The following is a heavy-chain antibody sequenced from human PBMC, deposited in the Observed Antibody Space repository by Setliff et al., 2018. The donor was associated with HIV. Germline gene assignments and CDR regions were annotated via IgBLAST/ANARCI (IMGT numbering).Heavy chain of an antibody. V-gene: IGHV3-15*01. J-gene: IGHJ2*01. Sequence: GGSLRLSCVASGLNFRNAWMGWVRQAPGRGLEWVGRIKSETDGAATDYSSTVRGRCLILRDDSKNTLYLDIDALKTEDIATYYCTARGTVTIRDYSFNLWGRGTLVTVSS. CDR3: TARGTVTIRDYSFNL. D-gene: IGHD4-4*01. CDR1: GLNFRNAW. CDR2: IKSETDGAAT.